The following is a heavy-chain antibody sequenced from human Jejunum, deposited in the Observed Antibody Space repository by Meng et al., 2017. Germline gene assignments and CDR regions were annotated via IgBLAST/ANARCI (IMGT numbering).Heavy chain of an antibody. CDR1: GGSNSNNNY. CDR3: AKNGYCSGGRCSSGTSFDP. D-gene: IGHD2-15*01. Sequence: VELDRSGQCCVNRPGTLSSTCAGFGGSNSNNNYWSWGRQPPGKGLEWIGEISDGGSTSYNPSLKNRVTISIDKSKSQFSLKLSSVTAADTAVYFCAKNGYCSGGRCSSGTSFDPWGQGTLVTVSS. CDR2: ISDGGST. V-gene: IGHV4-4*01. J-gene: IGHJ5*02.